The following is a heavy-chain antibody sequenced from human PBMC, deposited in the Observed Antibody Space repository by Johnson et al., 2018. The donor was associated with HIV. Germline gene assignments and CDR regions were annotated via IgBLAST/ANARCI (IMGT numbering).Heavy chain of an antibody. Sequence: QVQLVESGGGLVQPGGSLRLSCAASAFTFSDYYMSWIRQAPGKGLEWVSYISSSGNSMYYADSVKGRFTISRDNAKNSLYLQMNILRAEDTAVYYCARAPEVRGVDAFDVWGQGTMVTVSS. CDR1: AFTFSDYY. V-gene: IGHV3-11*04. CDR3: ARAPEVRGVDAFDV. J-gene: IGHJ3*01. D-gene: IGHD3-10*01. CDR2: ISSSGNSM.